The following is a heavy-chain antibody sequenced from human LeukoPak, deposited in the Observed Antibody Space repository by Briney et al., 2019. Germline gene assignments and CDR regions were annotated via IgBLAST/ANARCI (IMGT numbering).Heavy chain of an antibody. CDR3: ARRRCSSTSCAPWWFDP. Sequence: ASVKVSCKASGYTFTSYAMHWVRQAPGQRLEWMGWINAGNGNTKYSQKFQGRVTITRDTSASTAYMELSSLRSEDTAVYYCARRRCSSTSCAPWWFDPWGQGTLVTVSS. CDR1: GYTFTSYA. D-gene: IGHD2-2*01. V-gene: IGHV1-3*01. CDR2: INAGNGNT. J-gene: IGHJ5*02.